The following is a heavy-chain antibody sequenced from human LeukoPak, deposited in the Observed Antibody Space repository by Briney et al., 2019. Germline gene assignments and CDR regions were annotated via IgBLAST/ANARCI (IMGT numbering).Heavy chain of an antibody. CDR2: ISGSGGST. Sequence: GGSLRLSCAASGFTFSSYVMSWVRQAPGKGLEWVSAISGSGGSTYYADSVKGRFTISRDNSKNTLYLQMNSLRAEDTAVYYCAKVSPPIAAAVGAQVLPYYFDYWGQGTLVTVSS. V-gene: IGHV3-23*01. CDR3: AKVSPPIAAAVGAQVLPYYFDY. CDR1: GFTFSSYV. D-gene: IGHD6-13*01. J-gene: IGHJ4*02.